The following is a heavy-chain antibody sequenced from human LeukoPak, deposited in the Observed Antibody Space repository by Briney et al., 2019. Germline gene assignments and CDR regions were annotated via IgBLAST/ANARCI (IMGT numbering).Heavy chain of an antibody. V-gene: IGHV1-18*01. CDR1: GYTFTSYG. CDR2: ISAYNGNT. J-gene: IGHJ4*02. D-gene: IGHD6-13*01. Sequence: GASVKVSCKASGYTFTSYGISWVRQAPGQGLEWMGWISAYNGNTNHAQKLQGRVTMTTDTSTSTAYMELRSLRSDDTAVYYCARLFRDSYGRNSSFDDWGQGTLVTVSS. CDR3: ARLFRDSYGRNSSFDD.